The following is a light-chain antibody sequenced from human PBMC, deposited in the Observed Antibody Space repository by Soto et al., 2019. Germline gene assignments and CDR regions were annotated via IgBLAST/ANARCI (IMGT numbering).Light chain of an antibody. CDR3: TSYAGSNNVL. Sequence: QSALTQPPSASGSPGQSVTISCTGTNSDVGGYKFVSWYQQHPGKAPKLMIYEVDKRPSGVPDRFSGSKSGNTASLAVSGIQAEDEADYYCTSYAGSNNVLFGGGTKLTVL. J-gene: IGLJ2*01. CDR1: NSDVGGYKF. V-gene: IGLV2-8*01. CDR2: EVD.